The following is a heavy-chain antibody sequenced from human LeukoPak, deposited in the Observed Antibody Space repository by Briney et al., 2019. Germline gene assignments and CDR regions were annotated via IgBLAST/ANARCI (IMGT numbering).Heavy chain of an antibody. CDR1: GYTLTELS. CDR2: FDPEDGET. CDR3: ATLGSTFLDIVAYDPRGRVKRWFDP. V-gene: IGHV1-24*01. D-gene: IGHD5-12*01. J-gene: IGHJ5*02. Sequence: GASVKVSCKVSGYTLTELSMHWVRQAPGKGLEWMGGFDPEDGETIYAQKFQGRVTMTEDTSTDTAYMELSSLRSEDTAVYYCATLGSTFLDIVAYDPRGRVKRWFDPWGQGTLVTVSS.